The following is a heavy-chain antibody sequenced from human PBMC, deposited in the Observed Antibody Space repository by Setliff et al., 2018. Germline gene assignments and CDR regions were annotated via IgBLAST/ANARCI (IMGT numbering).Heavy chain of an antibody. CDR1: GGSISSGSYH. D-gene: IGHD1-26*01. CDR2: LHTSGST. V-gene: IGHV4-61*02. Sequence: NPSETLSLTCALSGGSISSGSYHWSWIRQPAGQGLEWVGRLHTSGSTNYNPSLKGRVTISVDTSRNQFSLNLTSVTAADTAVYYCARDNTIVGATDYWGQGALVTVSS. CDR3: ARDNTIVGATDY. J-gene: IGHJ4*02.